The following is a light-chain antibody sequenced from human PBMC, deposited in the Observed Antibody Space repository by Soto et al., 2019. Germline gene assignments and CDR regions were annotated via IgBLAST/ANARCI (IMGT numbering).Light chain of an antibody. CDR1: QYISSY. CDR2: AAS. V-gene: IGKV1-39*01. J-gene: IGKJ5*01. CDR3: QHSYSNFPIT. Sequence: DIQRTQSPSSLSPSVGDRFTLTCRESQYISSYLNWYHQKPGKAPQLLIYAASSLQSGVPSRFSGRGSGADFTLTISGLQPEDFATYFCQHSYSNFPITFGQGTRLEIK.